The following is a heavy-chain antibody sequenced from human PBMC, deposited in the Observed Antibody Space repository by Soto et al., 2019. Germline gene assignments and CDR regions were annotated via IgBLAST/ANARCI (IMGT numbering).Heavy chain of an antibody. V-gene: IGHV4-39*02. CDR3: ATREYSSSSAYFAY. D-gene: IGHD6-6*01. CDR2: IYYSGST. CDR1: GDSISSSNYY. Sequence: QLQLQESGPGVVKPSETLSLTCTVSGDSISSSNYYWGWIRQPPGKGLEWIGSIYYSGSTYYNPSLRSRVTFSVDTSKNHFSLKLSSVTAADTAVYYCATREYSSSSAYFAYWGQGTLVTVSS. J-gene: IGHJ4*02.